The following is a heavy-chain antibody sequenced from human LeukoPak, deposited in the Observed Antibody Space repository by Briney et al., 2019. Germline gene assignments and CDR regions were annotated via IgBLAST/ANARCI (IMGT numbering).Heavy chain of an antibody. D-gene: IGHD3-10*01. CDR3: ASGGYSRGYYYYGMDV. V-gene: IGHV1-69*13. Sequence: SVTVSCKASGYTFTSYGISWVRQAPGQGLEWMGGIIPIFGTANYAQKFQGRVTITADESTSTAYMELSSLRSEDTAVYYCASGGYSRGYYYYGMDVWGQGTTVTVSS. J-gene: IGHJ6*02. CDR1: GYTFTSYG. CDR2: IIPIFGTA.